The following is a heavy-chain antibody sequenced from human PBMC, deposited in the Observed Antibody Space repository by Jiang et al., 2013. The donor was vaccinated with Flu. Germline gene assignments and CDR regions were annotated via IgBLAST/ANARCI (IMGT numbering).Heavy chain of an antibody. J-gene: IGHJ4*02. CDR2: INHSGST. Sequence: LLKPSETLSLTCAVYGGSFSGYYWSWIRQPPGKGLEWIGEINHSGSTNYNPSLKSRVTISVDTSKNQFSLKLSSVTAADTAVYYCARGLYGDYGGAFDYWGQGTLVTVSS. D-gene: IGHD4-17*01. CDR1: GGSFSGYY. CDR3: ARGLYGDYGGAFDY. V-gene: IGHV4-34*01.